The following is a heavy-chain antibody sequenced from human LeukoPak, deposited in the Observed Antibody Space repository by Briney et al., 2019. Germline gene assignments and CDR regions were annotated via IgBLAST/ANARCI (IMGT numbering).Heavy chain of an antibody. J-gene: IGHJ4*02. V-gene: IGHV4-39*01. D-gene: IGHD2-15*01. CDR3: ARHEGMVASSFDY. Sequence: PSETLSLTCTVSGGSISSSSYWGRLRPPPGKGLEWIGSSYYSGSTYYEPSLKSRVTISVDTSNNLFSLQLTSLTAADTAVYYCARHEGMVASSFDYWGQGTLVTVSS. CDR1: GGSISSSSY. CDR2: SYYSGST.